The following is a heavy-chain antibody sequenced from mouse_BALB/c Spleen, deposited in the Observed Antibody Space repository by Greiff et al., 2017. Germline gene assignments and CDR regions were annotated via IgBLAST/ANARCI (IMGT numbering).Heavy chain of an antibody. J-gene: IGHJ1*01. V-gene: IGHV1S34*01. CDR1: GYSFTGYY. CDR3: ARCYGNYYWYFDV. D-gene: IGHD2-1*01. Sequence: LVKTGASVKISCKASGYSFTGYYMHWVKQSHGKSLEWIGYISCYNGATSYNQKFKGKATFTVDTSSSTAYMQFNSLTSEDSAFYYCARCYGNYYWYFDVWGAGTTVTVSS. CDR2: ISCYNGAT.